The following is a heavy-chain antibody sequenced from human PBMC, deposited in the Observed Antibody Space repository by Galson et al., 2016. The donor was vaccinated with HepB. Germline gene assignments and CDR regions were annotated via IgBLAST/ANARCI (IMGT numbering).Heavy chain of an antibody. CDR1: GFTFTNAW. V-gene: IGHV3-15*01. D-gene: IGHD1-26*01. CDR3: AAAVGTTEGTAFDI. J-gene: IGHJ3*02. Sequence: SLRLSCAASGFTFTNAWMNWVRQAPGKGLEWVGRIKSKTDGGTADYVAPVKGRFTISRDDSKNMLHLQMVSLKTEDTAVYYCAAAVGTTEGTAFDIWGQGTMVTVS. CDR2: IKSKTDGGTA.